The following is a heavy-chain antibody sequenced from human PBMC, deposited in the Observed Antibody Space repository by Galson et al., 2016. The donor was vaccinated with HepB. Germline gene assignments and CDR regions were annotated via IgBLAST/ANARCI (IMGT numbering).Heavy chain of an antibody. J-gene: IGHJ4*02. V-gene: IGHV3-23*01. Sequence: SLRLSCAASGFSFRNYVMSWVRQAPGKGLEWVSSISGSGDSTYYADAVKGRFTISRDNSRNTLYLQMDSLRAEDTAVHYCARYAVDTALDYWGQGTLVTVSS. CDR2: ISGSGDST. D-gene: IGHD5-18*01. CDR3: ARYAVDTALDY. CDR1: GFSFRNYV.